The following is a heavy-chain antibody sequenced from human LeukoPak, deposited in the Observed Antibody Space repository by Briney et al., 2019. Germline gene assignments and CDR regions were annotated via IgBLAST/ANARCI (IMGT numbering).Heavy chain of an antibody. V-gene: IGHV4-59*01. CDR1: GGSISSYY. CDR3: ARADYGDPSYYFDY. CDR2: IYYSGST. D-gene: IGHD4-17*01. J-gene: IGHJ4*02. Sequence: SETLSLTCAVSGGSISSYYWSWIRQPPGKGLGWIGYIYYSGSTNYNPSLKSRVTISVDTSKNQFSLKLSSVTAADTAVYYCARADYGDPSYYFDYWGQGTLVTVSS.